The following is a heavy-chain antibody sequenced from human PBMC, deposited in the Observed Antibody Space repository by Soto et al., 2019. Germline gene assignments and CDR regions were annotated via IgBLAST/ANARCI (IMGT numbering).Heavy chain of an antibody. Sequence: GESLKISCKGSGYSFTSYWISWVRQMPGKGLEWMGRIDPSDSYTNYSPSFQGHVTISADKSISTAYLQWSSLKASDTAMYYCARDLRYSSSWFNSYYYYYYGMDVWGQGTTVTVSS. D-gene: IGHD6-13*01. CDR1: GYSFTSYW. J-gene: IGHJ6*02. CDR3: ARDLRYSSSWFNSYYYYYYGMDV. V-gene: IGHV5-10-1*01. CDR2: IDPSDSYT.